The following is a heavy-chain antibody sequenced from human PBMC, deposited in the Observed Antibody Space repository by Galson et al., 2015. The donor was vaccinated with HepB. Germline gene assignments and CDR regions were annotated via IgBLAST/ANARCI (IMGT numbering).Heavy chain of an antibody. CDR3: ARVIGGTYSDY. CDR2: ISDTSTTK. CDR1: GFSLSNFG. Sequence: SLRLSCAASGFSLSNFGMNWVRQAPGKGLEWVSQISDTSTTKYYADSVKGRFTISRDNPKKSLYLQMNSLRADDTALYYCARVIGGTYSDYWGQGTLVTVSS. J-gene: IGHJ4*02. V-gene: IGHV3-48*04. D-gene: IGHD1-14*01.